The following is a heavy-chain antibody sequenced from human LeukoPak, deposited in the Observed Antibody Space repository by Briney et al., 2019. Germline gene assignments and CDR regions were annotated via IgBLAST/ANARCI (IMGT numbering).Heavy chain of an antibody. V-gene: IGHV4-59*01. CDR1: GGSIRSYY. CDR2: IYDSGST. Sequence: SETLSLTCTVSGGSIRSYYWSWIRQPPGKGLEWIGYIYDSGSTNYNPSLKSRVTISVDTSKNQFSLKLSSVTAADTAVYYCARDQGSGWYYADYWGQGTLVTVSS. J-gene: IGHJ4*02. D-gene: IGHD6-19*01. CDR3: ARDQGSGWYYADY.